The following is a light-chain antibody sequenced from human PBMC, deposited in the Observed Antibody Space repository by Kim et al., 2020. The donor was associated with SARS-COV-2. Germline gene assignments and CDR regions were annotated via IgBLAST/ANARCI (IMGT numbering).Light chain of an antibody. CDR1: SLRSYY. J-gene: IGLJ2*01. CDR2: GRN. Sequence: SSELTQDPAVSVALGQTVRITCQGDSLRSYYATWYQQKPRQAPLLVIYGRNNRPSGIPDRFSGSTSGNTASLTISGAQAEDEADFYCQSRDSSGKVVFGGGTQVTVL. V-gene: IGLV3-19*01. CDR3: QSRDSSGKVV.